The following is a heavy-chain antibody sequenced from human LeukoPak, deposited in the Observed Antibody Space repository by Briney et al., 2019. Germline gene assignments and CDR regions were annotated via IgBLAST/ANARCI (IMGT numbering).Heavy chain of an antibody. CDR3: ARGRDCSSTSCYPGIYYYYYMDV. CDR1: GGTFSSYA. Sequence: SVKVSCKASGGTFSSYAISWVRQAPGQGLEWMGGIIPIFGTANYAQKFQGRVTITADESTSTAYMELSSLRSEDTAVYYCARGRDCSSTSCYPGIYYYYYMDVWGKGTTVTVSS. J-gene: IGHJ6*03. D-gene: IGHD2-2*01. V-gene: IGHV1-69*01. CDR2: IIPIFGTA.